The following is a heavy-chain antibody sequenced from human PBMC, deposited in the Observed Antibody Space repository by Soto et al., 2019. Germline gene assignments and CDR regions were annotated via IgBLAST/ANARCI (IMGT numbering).Heavy chain of an antibody. Sequence: SETLSLTCTVSGGSISSGDYYWSWIRQPPGKGLEWIGYIYYSGSTYYNPSLKSRVTISVDTSKNQFSLKLSSVTAADTAVYYCASDSYCSGGSCFLGPSHYGMDVWGQGTTVTVSS. J-gene: IGHJ6*02. CDR2: IYYSGST. CDR3: ASDSYCSGGSCFLGPSHYGMDV. D-gene: IGHD2-15*01. CDR1: GGSISSGDYY. V-gene: IGHV4-30-4*01.